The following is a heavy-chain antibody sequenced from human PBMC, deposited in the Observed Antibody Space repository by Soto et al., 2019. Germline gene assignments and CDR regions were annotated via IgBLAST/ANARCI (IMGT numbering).Heavy chain of an antibody. J-gene: IGHJ5*02. CDR2: IYYSGST. CDR1: GGSISSYY. CDR3: ARLAARSWFDP. V-gene: IGHV4-59*01. D-gene: IGHD6-6*01. Sequence: PSETLSLTCTASGGSISSYYWSWIRQPPGKGLEWIGYIYYSGSTNYNPSLKSRVTISVDTSKNQFSLKLSSVTAADTAVYYCARLAARSWFDPWGQGTLFTVSS.